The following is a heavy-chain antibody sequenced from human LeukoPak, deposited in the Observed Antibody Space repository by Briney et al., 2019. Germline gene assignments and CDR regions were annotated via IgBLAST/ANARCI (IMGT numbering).Heavy chain of an antibody. CDR1: GLTFSTFA. Sequence: GGSLRLSCAASGLTFSTFAMSWVRQAPGKGLEWVSTIGGSGGSTYYADSVKGRFTISRDDSQNTLYLQMNSLRAEDTAVYYCAKGAYDWNYWGQGTLVTVSS. CDR2: IGGSGGST. J-gene: IGHJ4*02. V-gene: IGHV3-23*01. CDR3: AKGAYDWNY. D-gene: IGHD1-1*01.